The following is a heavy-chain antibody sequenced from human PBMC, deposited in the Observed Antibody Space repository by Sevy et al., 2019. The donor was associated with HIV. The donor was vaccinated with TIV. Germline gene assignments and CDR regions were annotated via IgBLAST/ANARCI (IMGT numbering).Heavy chain of an antibody. V-gene: IGHV5-51*01. J-gene: IGHJ4*02. Sequence: GESLKISCKGSGYSFTSWMAWVRQMPGKGLEWMGIIYPEDSDTRYSPSFQGQVTFSADKSINTAYLQWSSLKASDTAMYYCARPAGFYDTSGYSFIDSWGQGTLVTVSS. CDR3: ARPAGFYDTSGYSFIDS. D-gene: IGHD3-22*01. CDR2: IYPEDSDT. CDR1: GYSFTSW.